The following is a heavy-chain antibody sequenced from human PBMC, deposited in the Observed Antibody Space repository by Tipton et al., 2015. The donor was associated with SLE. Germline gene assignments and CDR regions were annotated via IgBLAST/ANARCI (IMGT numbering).Heavy chain of an antibody. D-gene: IGHD6-13*01. J-gene: IGHJ3*02. CDR2: INWNGGST. CDR3: AKTRAAAADDAFDI. Sequence: SLRLSCAASGFTFDDYGMSWVRQAPGKGLEWVSGINWNGGSTGYADSVKGRFTISRDNAKNSLYLQMNSLRAEDTAVYYCAKTRAAAADDAFDIWGQGTMVTVSS. V-gene: IGHV3-20*04. CDR1: GFTFDDYG.